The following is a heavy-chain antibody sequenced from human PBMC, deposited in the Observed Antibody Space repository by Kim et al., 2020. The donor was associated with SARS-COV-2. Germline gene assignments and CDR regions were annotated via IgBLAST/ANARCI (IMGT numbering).Heavy chain of an antibody. D-gene: IGHD2-15*01. J-gene: IGHJ2*01. V-gene: IGHV4-39*01. Sequence: SETLSLTCTVSGGSISSSSYYWGWIRQPPGKGLEWIGSIYYSGSTYYNPSLKSRVTISVDTSKNQFSLKLSSVTAADTAVYYCARRVVAYRPEFVFWYFDLWGRGTLVTVSS. CDR1: GGSISSSSYY. CDR2: IYYSGST. CDR3: ARRVVAYRPEFVFWYFDL.